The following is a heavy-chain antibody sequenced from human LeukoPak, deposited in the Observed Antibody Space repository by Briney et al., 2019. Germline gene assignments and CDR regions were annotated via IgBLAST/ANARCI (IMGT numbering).Heavy chain of an antibody. CDR1: GGSISSGDYY. D-gene: IGHD3-22*01. V-gene: IGHV4-61*02. Sequence: MSSETLSLTRTVSGGSISSGDYYWSWIRQPPGKGLEWIGRIYTSGSTNYNPSLKSRFTMSVDTSKNQFSLKLSSVTAADTAVYYCARDDEPYYYDSSGYYTGWFDPWGQGTLVTVSS. CDR3: ARDDEPYYYDSSGYYTGWFDP. J-gene: IGHJ5*02. CDR2: IYTSGST.